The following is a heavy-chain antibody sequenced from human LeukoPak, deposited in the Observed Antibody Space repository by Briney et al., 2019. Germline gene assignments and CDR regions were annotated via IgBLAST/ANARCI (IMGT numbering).Heavy chain of an antibody. CDR3: ARERRLWSGGYYGMDV. V-gene: IGHV4-39*07. J-gene: IGHJ6*02. CDR2: IYYTGST. Sequence: SETLSLTCTVSGGSISSTTSYWGWIRQAPGKGLEWIGRIYYTGSTLYNLSLKSRVTISVDTSKNQFSLKLSSVTAADTAVYYCARERRLWSGGYYGMDVWGQGTTVTVSS. D-gene: IGHD3-3*01. CDR1: GGSISSTTSY.